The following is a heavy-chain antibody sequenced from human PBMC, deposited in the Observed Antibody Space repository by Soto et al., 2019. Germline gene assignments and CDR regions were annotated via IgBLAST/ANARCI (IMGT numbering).Heavy chain of an antibody. CDR3: ARWNLGYCSGGSCYSSGSWFDP. Sequence: SGPTAGESTETLALTCTFSGFSLSTSRVGVGWIRQPPGKALEWLALIYWDDDKRYSPSLKSRLTITKDTSKNQVVLTMTNMDPVDTATYYCARWNLGYCSGGSCYSSGSWFDPWGQGTLVTVSS. J-gene: IGHJ5*02. V-gene: IGHV2-5*02. CDR2: IYWDDDK. D-gene: IGHD2-15*01. CDR1: GFSLSTSRVG.